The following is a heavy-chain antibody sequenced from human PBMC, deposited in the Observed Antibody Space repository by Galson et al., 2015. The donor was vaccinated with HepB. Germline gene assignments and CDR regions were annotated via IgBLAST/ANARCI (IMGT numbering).Heavy chain of an antibody. CDR2: ISSSGSTI. CDR1: GFTFSSYE. J-gene: IGHJ4*02. D-gene: IGHD2-2*02. CDR3: ARGLFYCSSTSCYSPNSDY. V-gene: IGHV3-48*03. Sequence: LRLSCAASGFTFSSYEMNWVRQAPGKGLEWVSYISSSGSTIYYADSVKGRFTISRDNAKNSLYLQMNSLRAEDTAVYYCARGLFYCSSTSCYSPNSDYWGQGTLVTVSS.